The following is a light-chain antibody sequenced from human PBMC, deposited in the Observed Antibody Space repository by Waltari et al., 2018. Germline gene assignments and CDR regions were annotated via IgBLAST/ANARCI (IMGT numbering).Light chain of an antibody. CDR1: QSLLLSNGYHY. CDR2: LGS. Sequence: DIVMTQSPLSLPVTPGEPASISCRSSQSLLLSNGYHYLDWYLQKPGQSPQLLIYLGSNRASGVPDRFSGSGSGTDFTLKISRMEAEDVGVYYCMQALQTPRTFGQGTKVEI. J-gene: IGKJ1*01. CDR3: MQALQTPRT. V-gene: IGKV2-28*01.